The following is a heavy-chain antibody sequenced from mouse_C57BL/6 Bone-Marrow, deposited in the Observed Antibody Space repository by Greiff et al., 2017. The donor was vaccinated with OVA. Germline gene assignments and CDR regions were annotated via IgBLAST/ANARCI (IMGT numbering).Heavy chain of an antibody. CDR1: GFTFSDYG. D-gene: IGHD4-1*01. J-gene: IGHJ1*03. CDR3: ARKTANWDWYFDV. CDR2: ISSGSSTI. Sequence: EVHLVESGGGLVKPGGSLKLSCAASGFTFSDYGMHWVRQAPEQGLEWVAYISSGSSTIYYADTVKGRFTLSRDTAKNTLFLQVTSLRSGDTAMYYCARKTANWDWYFDVWGTGTTVTVSS. V-gene: IGHV5-17*01.